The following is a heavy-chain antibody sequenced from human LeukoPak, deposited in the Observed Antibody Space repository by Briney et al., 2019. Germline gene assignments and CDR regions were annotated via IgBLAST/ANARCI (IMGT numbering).Heavy chain of an antibody. CDR3: AREGIVKSIDH. V-gene: IGHV1-2*02. CDR2: INPNSGGT. J-gene: IGHJ4*02. CDR1: GYTFTGYY. D-gene: IGHD1-26*01. Sequence: GASVKVSCKASGYTFTGYYMHWVRQAPGQGLEWMGWINPNSGGTKYAQKFQGRVTMTRDTSINTAYMELSGLTSDDTAVYYCAREGIVKSIDHWGQGTLVTVTS.